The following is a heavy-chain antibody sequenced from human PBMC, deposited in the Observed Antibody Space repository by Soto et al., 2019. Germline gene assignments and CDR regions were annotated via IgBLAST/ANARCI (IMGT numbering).Heavy chain of an antibody. CDR3: ARDPVLKVALDY. D-gene: IGHD3-10*01. J-gene: IGHJ4*02. Sequence: GGSLRLSCAASGFTFSSYSMNWVRQAPGKGLEWVSSISSSSSYIYYADSVKGRFTISRDNAKNSLYLQMNSLRAEDTAVYYCARDPVLKVALDYWGQGTLVTVSS. CDR2: ISSSSSYI. CDR1: GFTFSSYS. V-gene: IGHV3-21*01.